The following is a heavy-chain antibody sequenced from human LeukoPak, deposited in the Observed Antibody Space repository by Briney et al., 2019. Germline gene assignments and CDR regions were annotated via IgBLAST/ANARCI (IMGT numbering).Heavy chain of an antibody. CDR2: IYTSGST. CDR3: ARVGRGINWFDP. D-gene: IGHD3-10*01. CDR1: GGSISSGSYY. J-gene: IGHJ5*02. Sequence: SETLSLTCTVSGGSISSGSYYWSWIRQPAGTGLEWIGRIYTSGSTNYNPSLKSRVAISVDTSKNQFSLKLSSVTAADTAVYYCARVGRGINWFDPWGQGTLVTVSS. V-gene: IGHV4-61*02.